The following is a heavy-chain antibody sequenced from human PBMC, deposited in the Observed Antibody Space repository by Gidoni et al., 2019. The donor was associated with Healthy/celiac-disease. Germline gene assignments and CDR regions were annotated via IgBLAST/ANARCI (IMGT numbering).Heavy chain of an antibody. V-gene: IGHV1-69*01. CDR3: ARDYSSGWGDWFDP. CDR1: GGTFSSYA. CDR2: IIPIFGTA. Sequence: QVQLVQSGAEVQQPESSVKVSCKASGGTFSSYAISWVRQAPGHGLEWMGGIIPIFGTANYAQKFQGRVTITADESTGTAYMELSSLRSEDTAVYYCARDYSSGWGDWFDPWGQGTLVTVSS. J-gene: IGHJ5*02. D-gene: IGHD6-19*01.